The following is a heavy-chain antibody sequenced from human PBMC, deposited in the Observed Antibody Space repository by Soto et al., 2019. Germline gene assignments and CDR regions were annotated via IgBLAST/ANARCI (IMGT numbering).Heavy chain of an antibody. D-gene: IGHD1-26*01. CDR2: INHSGST. V-gene: IGHV4-30-2*01. CDR1: GGSISSGGYS. Sequence: SETLSLTCAVSGGSISSGGYSWSWIRQPPGKGLEWIGYINHSGSTNYNPSLKSRVTISVDTSKNQFSLKLSSVTAADTAVYYCARGASIVGATSAGYYYYGMDVWGQGTTVTVSS. CDR3: ARGASIVGATSAGYYYYGMDV. J-gene: IGHJ6*02.